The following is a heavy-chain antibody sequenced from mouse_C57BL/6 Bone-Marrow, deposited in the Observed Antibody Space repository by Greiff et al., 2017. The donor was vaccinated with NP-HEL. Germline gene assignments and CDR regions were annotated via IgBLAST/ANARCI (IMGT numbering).Heavy chain of an antibody. CDR2: IHPNSGST. Sequence: QVQLQQPGAELVKPGASVKLSCKASGYTFTSYWMHWVKQRPGQGLEWIGMIHPNSGSTNYNEKFKSKATLTVDKSSSTAYMQLSSLTSEDSAVYYCASPLRYPYYLDYWGQGTTLTVSS. CDR1: GYTFTSYW. CDR3: ASPLRYPYYLDY. V-gene: IGHV1-64*01. D-gene: IGHD1-1*01. J-gene: IGHJ2*01.